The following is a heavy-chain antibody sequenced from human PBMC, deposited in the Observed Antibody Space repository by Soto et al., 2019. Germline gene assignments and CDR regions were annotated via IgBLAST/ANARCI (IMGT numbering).Heavy chain of an antibody. D-gene: IGHD3-22*01. V-gene: IGHV1-24*01. Sequence: ASVKVSCKVSGYTLTELSMHWVRQAPGKGLEWMGGFDPEDGETIYAQKFQGRVTMTEDTSTDTAYMELSSLRSDDTAVYYCARGLNYYYDSSGYGDAFDIWGQGTMVTVSS. CDR3: ARGLNYYYDSSGYGDAFDI. CDR2: FDPEDGET. J-gene: IGHJ3*02. CDR1: GYTLTELS.